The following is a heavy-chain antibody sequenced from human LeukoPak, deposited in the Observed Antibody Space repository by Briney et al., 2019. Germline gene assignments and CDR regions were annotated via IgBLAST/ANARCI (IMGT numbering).Heavy chain of an antibody. V-gene: IGHV4-61*08. CDR3: AREGLATMIRGVIPY. J-gene: IGHJ4*02. CDR1: GGSISSGDYY. D-gene: IGHD3-10*01. CDR2: IYYSGNT. Sequence: SETLSLTCTVSGGSISSGDYYWSWIRQPPGKGLEWIGYIYYSGNTNYNASLKSRVTISVDTSKNQFSLKLSSVTAADTAVYYCAREGLATMIRGVIPYWGQGTLVTVSS.